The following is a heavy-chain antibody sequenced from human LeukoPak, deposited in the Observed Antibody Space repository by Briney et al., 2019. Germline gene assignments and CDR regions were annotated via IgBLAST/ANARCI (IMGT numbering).Heavy chain of an antibody. CDR3: ATSDGLGSTFDY. V-gene: IGHV1-69*04. CDR2: IIPILGIA. J-gene: IGHJ4*02. CDR1: GGTFSSYA. D-gene: IGHD6-13*01. Sequence: ASVKVSCKASGGTFSSYAISWVRQAPGQGLEWMGRIIPILGIANYAQKFQGRVTITADKSTSTAYMELSSLRPEDTAVYYCATSDGLGSTFDYWGQGTLVTVSS.